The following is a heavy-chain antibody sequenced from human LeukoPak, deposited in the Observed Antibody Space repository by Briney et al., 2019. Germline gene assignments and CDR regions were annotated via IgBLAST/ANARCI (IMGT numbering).Heavy chain of an antibody. CDR1: GFTFSSYS. CDR2: ISSSSYI. J-gene: IGHJ6*04. V-gene: IGHV3-21*01. CDR3: ARVTPYYYGMDV. Sequence: PGGSLRLSCAASGFTFSSYSMNWVRQAPGKGLEWVSSISSSSYIYYADSVKGRFTISRDNAKNSLYLQMNSLRAEDTAVYYCARVTPYYYGMDVWGKGTTVTVSS.